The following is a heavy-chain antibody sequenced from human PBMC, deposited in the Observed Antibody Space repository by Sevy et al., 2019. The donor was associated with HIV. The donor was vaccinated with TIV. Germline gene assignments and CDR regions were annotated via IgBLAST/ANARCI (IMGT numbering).Heavy chain of an antibody. D-gene: IGHD2-15*01. V-gene: IGHV4-59*12. Sequence: SETLSLTCTVSSGSISRYYWTWIRQPPGKGLEYIAYIYYDGSSSYNPSLKSRVTISVDTSKNQISLKLSSVTAADTAVYYCAVGYCSGGSCPYFDYWGLGTRVTVS. CDR2: IYYDGSS. CDR1: SGSISRYY. CDR3: AVGYCSGGSCPYFDY. J-gene: IGHJ4*02.